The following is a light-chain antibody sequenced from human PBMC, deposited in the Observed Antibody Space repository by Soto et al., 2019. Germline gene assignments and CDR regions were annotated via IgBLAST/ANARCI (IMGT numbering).Light chain of an antibody. V-gene: IGLV2-11*01. CDR2: DVT. CDR1: SSDVGGYNY. CDR3: CSYAGSYTYV. J-gene: IGLJ1*01. Sequence: QSALTQPRSVSLSPGQSVTISCTGTSSDVGGYNYVSLYQHHPGKAPKLMIYDVTKRPSGVRDRFSASKSGNTASLTISGLQAEDEADYYCCSYAGSYTYVFGTGTKVTVL.